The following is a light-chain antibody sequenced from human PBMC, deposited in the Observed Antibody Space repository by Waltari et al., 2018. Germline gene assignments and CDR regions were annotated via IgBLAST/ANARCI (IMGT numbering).Light chain of an antibody. Sequence: EVVLTQSPVTLSLSPGERATLSWRASQSVGKFLAWYQKKPGQAPRLLIYDASNRATGIPVTFSGSGSGTDFTLTISSVQPEDFALYFCQQRSDWPPSITFGQGTRLEI. CDR2: DAS. V-gene: IGKV3-11*01. CDR1: QSVGKF. J-gene: IGKJ5*01. CDR3: QQRSDWPPSIT.